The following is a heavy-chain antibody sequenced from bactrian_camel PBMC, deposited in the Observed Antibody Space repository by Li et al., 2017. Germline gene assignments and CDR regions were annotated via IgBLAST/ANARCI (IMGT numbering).Heavy chain of an antibody. D-gene: IGHD1*01. Sequence: HVQLVESGGGSVQAGGSLTLSCVASGDGYKRALMAWFRQRPGQEREGVALILRGGGTTNYANFVKGRFTISQDTTKTTTWLHMRDLRPEDTAMYYCAATEPRSVGRWDAASYHSWGQGTQVTVS. J-gene: IGHJ4*01. CDR1: GDGYKRAL. CDR3: AATEPRSVGRWDAASYHS. CDR2: ILRGGGTT. V-gene: IGHV3S68*01.